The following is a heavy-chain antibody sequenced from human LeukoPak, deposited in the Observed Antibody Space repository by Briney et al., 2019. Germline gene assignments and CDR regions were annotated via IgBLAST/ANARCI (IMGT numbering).Heavy chain of an antibody. Sequence: SETLSLTCTVSGGSISSDYWSWIRQPPGKGLEWIGYISYSGSTSYDPSLKSRVTISGDSSKNQFSLKLSSVTAADTAVYYCARFYCDSRGYWYYFDYWGQGTLVTVSS. V-gene: IGHV4-59*08. J-gene: IGHJ4*02. CDR3: ARFYCDSRGYWYYFDY. D-gene: IGHD3-22*01. CDR2: ISYSGST. CDR1: GGSISSDY.